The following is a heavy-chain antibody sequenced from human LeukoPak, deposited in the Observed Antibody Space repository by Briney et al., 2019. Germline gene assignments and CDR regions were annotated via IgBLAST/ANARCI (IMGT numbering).Heavy chain of an antibody. D-gene: IGHD3-3*01. V-gene: IGHV1-46*01. J-gene: IGHJ4*02. CDR1: GFTFSNSF. CDR3: TRADDQDFDH. Sequence: ASVKVSCKASGFTFSNSFIHWVRQGPGQGLEWTGIIDSGAGNATYAQKFQGRLTLTRGTSTSTVYMELSSLTSDDTALYFCTRADDQDFDHWGQGTLVIVSS. CDR2: IDSGAGNA.